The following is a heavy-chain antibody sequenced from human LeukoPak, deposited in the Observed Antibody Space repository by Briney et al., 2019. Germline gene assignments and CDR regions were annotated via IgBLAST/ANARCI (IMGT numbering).Heavy chain of an antibody. V-gene: IGHV4-39*07. D-gene: IGHD3-22*01. CDR3: AREDYYDSSPDAFDI. Sequence: SETLSLTCTVSGGSISSSLYYWGWFRRPPGKGLEWIGNVCYDGNTYRNPPLRSRVTLSVDTSKNQFSLKLRSVTAADTAVYYCAREDYYDSSPDAFDIWGQGTMVAVSS. J-gene: IGHJ3*02. CDR2: VCYDGNT. CDR1: GGSISSSLYY.